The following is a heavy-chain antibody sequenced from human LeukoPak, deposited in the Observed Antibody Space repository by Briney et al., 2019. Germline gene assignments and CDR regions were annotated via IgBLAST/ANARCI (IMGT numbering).Heavy chain of an antibody. Sequence: PGGSLRLSCVASGFTFRSYGIHWVRQAPGKGLEWLAFIWYDEITKDYADSVKGRFTISRDNSKNTLYLQMNSLRAEDTAVYYCAKPLVGSSWYSNYYYMDVWGKGTTVTVSS. CDR3: AKPLVGSSWYSNYYYMDV. D-gene: IGHD6-13*01. CDR2: IWYDEITK. J-gene: IGHJ6*03. V-gene: IGHV3-30*02. CDR1: GFTFRSYG.